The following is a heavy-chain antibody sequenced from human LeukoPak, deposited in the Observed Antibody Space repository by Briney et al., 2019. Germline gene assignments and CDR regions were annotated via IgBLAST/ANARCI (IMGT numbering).Heavy chain of an antibody. D-gene: IGHD5-18*01. CDR2: FDPEDGET. Sequence: TVNVSCKVSGYTLTELSMHWVRQAPGKGLEWMGGFDPEDGETIYAQKFQGRVTMTEDTSTDTAYMELSSLRSEDTAVYYCATVRRVQLWLISYYYYYYMDVWGKGTTVTVSS. J-gene: IGHJ6*03. V-gene: IGHV1-24*01. CDR3: ATVRRVQLWLISYYYYYYMDV. CDR1: GYTLTELS.